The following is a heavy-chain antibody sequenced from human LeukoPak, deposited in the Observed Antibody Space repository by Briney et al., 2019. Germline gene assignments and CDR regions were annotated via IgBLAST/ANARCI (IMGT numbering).Heavy chain of an antibody. CDR1: GFTFSSYS. CDR3: ARYGISMTTVTGLDY. D-gene: IGHD4-11*01. CDR2: ISSSSSYI. V-gene: IGHV3-21*01. Sequence: GGSLRLSCAASGFTFSSYSMNWVRQAPGKGLEWVSSISSSSSYIYYADSVKGRFTISRDNAKNSLYLQMNSLRAEDTAVYYFARYGISMTTVTGLDYWGQGTLVTVSS. J-gene: IGHJ4*02.